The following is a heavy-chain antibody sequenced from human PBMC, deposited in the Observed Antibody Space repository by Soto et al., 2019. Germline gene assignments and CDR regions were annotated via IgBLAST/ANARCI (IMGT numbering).Heavy chain of an antibody. J-gene: IGHJ6*02. D-gene: IGHD3-16*02. Sequence: PGGSLRLSCAASGFTFSSYAMHWVRQAPGKGLEWVAVISYDGSNKYYADSVKGRFTISRDNSKNTLYLQMNSLRAEDTAVYYCARGGSIERLGESSLVGIDVWGQGTTVIVSS. CDR3: ARGGSIERLGESSLVGIDV. CDR1: GFTFSSYA. V-gene: IGHV3-30-3*01. CDR2: ISYDGSNK.